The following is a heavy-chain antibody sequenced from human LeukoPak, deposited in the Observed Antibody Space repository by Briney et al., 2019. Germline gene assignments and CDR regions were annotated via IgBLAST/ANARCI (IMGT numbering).Heavy chain of an antibody. Sequence: PGGPLRLSCAASGFTFSSYSMNWVRQAPGKGLEWVSSISSSSSYIYYADSVKGRFTISRDNAKNSLYLQMNSLRAEDTAVYYCARDLYDSSGLDYWGQGTLVTVSS. CDR3: ARDLYDSSGLDY. V-gene: IGHV3-21*01. D-gene: IGHD3-22*01. CDR1: GFTFSSYS. CDR2: ISSSSSYI. J-gene: IGHJ4*02.